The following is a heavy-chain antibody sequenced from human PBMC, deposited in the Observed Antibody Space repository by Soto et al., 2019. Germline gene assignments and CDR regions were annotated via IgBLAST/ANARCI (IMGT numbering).Heavy chain of an antibody. CDR3: ARDSPLGYCSGGSCYSLAFDY. CDR1: GYTFTGYY. Sequence: QVQLVQSGAEVKKPGASVKVSCKASGYTFTGYYMHWVRQAPGQGLEWMGWINPNSGGTNYAQKFQGWVTMTRDTSISTAYMELSRLRSDDTVVCYCARDSPLGYCSGGSCYSLAFDYWGQGTLVTVSS. CDR2: INPNSGGT. J-gene: IGHJ4*02. D-gene: IGHD2-15*01. V-gene: IGHV1-2*04.